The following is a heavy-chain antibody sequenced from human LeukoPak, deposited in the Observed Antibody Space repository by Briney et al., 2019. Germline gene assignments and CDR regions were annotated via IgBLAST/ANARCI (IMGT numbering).Heavy chain of an antibody. CDR2: INTNTGNP. CDR3: AREGDYYDSSGYYPHLDY. V-gene: IGHV7-4-1*02. J-gene: IGHJ4*02. D-gene: IGHD3-22*01. Sequence: GASVKVSCKASGYTFTSYAMNWVRQAPGQGLEWMGWINTNTGNPTYAQGFTGRFVFSLDTSVSTAYLQISSLKAEDTAVFYCAREGDYYDSSGYYPHLDYWGQGTLVTVSS. CDR1: GYTFTSYA.